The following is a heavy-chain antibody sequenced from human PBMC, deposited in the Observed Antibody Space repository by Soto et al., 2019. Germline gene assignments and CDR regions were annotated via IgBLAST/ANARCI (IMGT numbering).Heavy chain of an antibody. J-gene: IGHJ6*04. CDR2: MSFDGSYK. CDR1: GFSFSSYD. CDR3: ARGMIRGVVHYGVEV. Sequence: QEQLVESGGGAVQPGRSLRLSCTASGFSFSSYDMHWVRQAPGEGLEWVSAMSFDGSYKHYADSVKGRFTISRDNSENKLYLQMNGLRPEDTAVYFCARGMIRGVVHYGVEVWGKGNTVTVSP. V-gene: IGHV3-30*03. D-gene: IGHD3-10*01.